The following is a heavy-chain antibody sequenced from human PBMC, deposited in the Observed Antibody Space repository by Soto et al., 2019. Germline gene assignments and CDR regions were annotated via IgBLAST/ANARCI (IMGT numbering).Heavy chain of an antibody. V-gene: IGHV5-51*01. J-gene: IGHJ4*02. D-gene: IGHD6-19*01. CDR1: GYTFTNYW. Sequence: PGESLKISCKGLGYTFTNYWIGWVRQMPGKGLEWMGLIYPSDLDTRYSPSFQGQVTISADKSVSTAYPQWNSLKASDTAMYYCATPGPGVAASFWGQGTQVTVSS. CDR2: IYPSDLDT. CDR3: ATPGPGVAASF.